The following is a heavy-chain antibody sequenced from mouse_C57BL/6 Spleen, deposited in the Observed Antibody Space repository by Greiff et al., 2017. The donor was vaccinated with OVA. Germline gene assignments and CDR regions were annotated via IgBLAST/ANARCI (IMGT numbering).Heavy chain of an antibody. CDR2: IHPNSGST. J-gene: IGHJ2*01. V-gene: IGHV1-64*01. Sequence: QVQLQQPGAELVKPGASVKLSCKASGYTFTSYWMHWVKQRPGQGLEWIGMIHPNSGSTNYNEKFKSKATLTVDKSSSTAYMQLSSLTSEDSAVYYCARRGELGYFDYWGQGTTLTVSS. CDR1: GYTFTSYW. D-gene: IGHD4-1*01. CDR3: ARRGELGYFDY.